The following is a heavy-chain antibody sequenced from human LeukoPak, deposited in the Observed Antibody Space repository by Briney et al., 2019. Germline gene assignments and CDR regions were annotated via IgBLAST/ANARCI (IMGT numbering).Heavy chain of an antibody. V-gene: IGHV5-51*01. Sequence: GGSLKISFKGSGYRFTNYWIGWVRPMPGKGLEWMGMIYPGDSDTRYSPSFQGQVTISADKSISTASLQWTSLKASDTARYYCARHRDVAFDSWGQGAPVTVSS. CDR2: IYPGDSDT. D-gene: IGHD5-24*01. CDR3: ARHRDVAFDS. CDR1: GYRFTNYW. J-gene: IGHJ4*02.